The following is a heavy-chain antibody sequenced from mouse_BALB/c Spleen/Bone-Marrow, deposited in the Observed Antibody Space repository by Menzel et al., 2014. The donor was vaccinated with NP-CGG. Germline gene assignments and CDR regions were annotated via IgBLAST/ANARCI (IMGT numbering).Heavy chain of an antibody. CDR3: ARSSSTGTPFAY. V-gene: IGHV3-8*02. D-gene: IGHD4-1*02. J-gene: IGHJ2*01. Sequence: EVNLVESGPSLVKPSQTLSLTCSVTGDSITSGYWNWIRKFPGNRLEFMGYISYSGSTYYNPSLKSRISITRDTSKNLYSLQLNSATTEDTATYYCARSSSTGTPFAYWGQGTTLTVSS. CDR2: ISYSGST. CDR1: GDSITSGY.